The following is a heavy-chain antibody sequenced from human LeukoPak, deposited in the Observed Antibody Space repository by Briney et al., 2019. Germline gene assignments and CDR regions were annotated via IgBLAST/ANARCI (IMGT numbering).Heavy chain of an antibody. J-gene: IGHJ4*02. CDR3: AKDGGYYGSNKLFDY. D-gene: IGHD3-10*01. Sequence: PGGSLRLSCAASGFTFSSYGMHWVRQAPGKGLEWVAFIRYDGSNKYYADSVKGRFTISRDNSKNTLYLQMNSLRAEDTAVYYCAKDGGYYGSNKLFDYWGQGTLVTVSS. V-gene: IGHV3-30*02. CDR2: IRYDGSNK. CDR1: GFTFSSYG.